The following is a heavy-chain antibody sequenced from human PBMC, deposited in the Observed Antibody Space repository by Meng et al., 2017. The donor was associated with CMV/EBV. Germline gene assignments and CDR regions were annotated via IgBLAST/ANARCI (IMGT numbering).Heavy chain of an antibody. D-gene: IGHD3-10*01. CDR2: IYSGGST. CDR1: GFTVSSNY. V-gene: IGHV3-66*02. Sequence: GESLKISCAASGFTVSSNYMSWVRQAPGKGLEWVSVIYSGGSTYYADSVKGRFTISRDNSKNTLYLQMNSLRAEDTAVYYCTSFPRFIYYGMDVWGQGTTVTVS. CDR3: TSFPRFIYYGMDV. J-gene: IGHJ6*02.